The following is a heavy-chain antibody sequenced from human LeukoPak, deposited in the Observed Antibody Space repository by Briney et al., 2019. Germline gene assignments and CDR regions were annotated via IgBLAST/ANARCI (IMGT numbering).Heavy chain of an antibody. CDR2: INPSSGGT. V-gene: IGHV1-2*02. CDR3: ARGPYDGTYYFNY. Sequence: GASVKVSCKASGYAFTAYFMHWVRQAPGQGLEWMGWINPSSGGTMYAQSFQGRVTMTRDTSISTAYMELSSLTSDDTAVYYCARGPYDGTYYFNYWGQGTLVIVSS. J-gene: IGHJ4*02. CDR1: GYAFTAYF. D-gene: IGHD3-16*01.